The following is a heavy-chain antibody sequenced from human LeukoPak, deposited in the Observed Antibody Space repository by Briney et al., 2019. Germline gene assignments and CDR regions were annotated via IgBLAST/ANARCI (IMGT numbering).Heavy chain of an antibody. D-gene: IGHD3-3*01. J-gene: IGHJ3*02. V-gene: IGHV4-34*01. CDR1: GGSFSGYY. CDR3: ARARRFLEWLLYRYAFDI. CDR2: INHSGST. Sequence: KPSETLSLTCAVYGGSFSGYYWSWIRQPPGKGLEWIGEINHSGSTNYNPSLKSRVTISVDTSKNQFSLKLSSVTAADTAVYYCARARRFLEWLLYRYAFDIWGQGTMVTVSS.